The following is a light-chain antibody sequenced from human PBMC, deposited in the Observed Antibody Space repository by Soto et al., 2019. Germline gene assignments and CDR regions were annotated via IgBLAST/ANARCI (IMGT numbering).Light chain of an antibody. J-gene: IGKJ1*01. CDR1: QSISSY. CDR2: ATS. V-gene: IGKV1-39*01. Sequence: DIQMTQSPCSLYAPEVDRVTITCRASQSISSYLNWYQQKPGKAPNLLIYATSSLQSGVPSRFSGSGSGTDFTLTISSLQPEDFASYYRQQSYSTPPTFGQGTKVEIK. CDR3: QQSYSTPPT.